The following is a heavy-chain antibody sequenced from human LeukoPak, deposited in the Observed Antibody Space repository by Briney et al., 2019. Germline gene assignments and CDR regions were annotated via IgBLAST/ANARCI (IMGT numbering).Heavy chain of an antibody. V-gene: IGHV2-70*04. J-gene: IGHJ4*02. CDR2: IDWDDDK. D-gene: IGHD3-10*01. CDR3: AGYYGSGSYYLQDY. CDR1: GFSLSTSGMR. Sequence: SGPTLVNPTQTLTLTCTFSGFSLSTSGMRVSWIRQPPGKALEWLARIDWDDDKFYSTSLKTRLTISKDTSKSQLVLTMTNMDPVDTATYYCAGYYGSGSYYLQDYWGQGTLVTVSS.